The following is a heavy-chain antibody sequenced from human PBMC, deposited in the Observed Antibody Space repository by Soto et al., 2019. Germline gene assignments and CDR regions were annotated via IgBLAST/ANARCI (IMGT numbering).Heavy chain of an antibody. Sequence: SETLSLTCAVYGGSFSGYYWTWIRQPPGTGLEWIGEINHSGSTNYNPSLKSRVTISVDRSKNQLSLKLSSVTAADTAVYYCARGTTTVTTFDYWGQGTLVTVSS. V-gene: IGHV4-34*01. J-gene: IGHJ4*02. CDR1: GGSFSGYY. D-gene: IGHD4-17*01. CDR2: INHSGST. CDR3: ARGTTTVTTFDY.